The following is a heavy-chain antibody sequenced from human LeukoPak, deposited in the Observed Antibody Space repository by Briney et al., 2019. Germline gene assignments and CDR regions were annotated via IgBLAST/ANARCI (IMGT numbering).Heavy chain of an antibody. J-gene: IGHJ2*01. CDR2: IYYSGST. CDR3: ARALSLVVPAAIRGIDWYFDL. CDR1: GGSISSSSYY. D-gene: IGHD2-2*02. Sequence: PSETLSLTFTVSGGSISSSSYYWGWIRQPPGKGLEWIGSIYYSGSTNYNPSLKSRVTMSVDTSKNQFSLKLSSVTAADTAVYYCARALSLVVPAAIRGIDWYFDLWGRGTLVTVSS. V-gene: IGHV4-39*07.